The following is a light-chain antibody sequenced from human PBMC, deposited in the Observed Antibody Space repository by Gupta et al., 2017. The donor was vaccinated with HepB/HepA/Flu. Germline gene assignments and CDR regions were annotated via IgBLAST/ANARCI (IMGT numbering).Light chain of an antibody. Sequence: IVLTQSPGTLPLSPGERATLSCRASQSVSTTYLAWYQQKPGQAPRLLIYGPSTRATGIPDRFSGSGSGTDFALTIDRLEPEDFAVYYCQQYDGSSYTFGQGTKLEI. CDR1: QSVSTTY. V-gene: IGKV3-20*01. J-gene: IGKJ2*01. CDR3: QQYDGSSYT. CDR2: GPS.